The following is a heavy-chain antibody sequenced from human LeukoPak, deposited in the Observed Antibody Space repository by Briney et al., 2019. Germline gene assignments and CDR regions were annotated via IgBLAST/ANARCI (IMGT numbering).Heavy chain of an antibody. CDR2: ISSSSSYI. J-gene: IGHJ4*02. D-gene: IGHD2-15*01. CDR1: GFTFSRDS. V-gene: IGHV3-21*01. Sequence: GALRLSRASSGFTFSRDSMNWGRQGPGKWLGWGSSISSSSSYIYYADSVKGRFTISRDNAKNSLYLQMNSLRAEDTAVYYCAGSPLSGVAPGFDYWGQGTLVTVSS. CDR3: AGSPLSGVAPGFDY.